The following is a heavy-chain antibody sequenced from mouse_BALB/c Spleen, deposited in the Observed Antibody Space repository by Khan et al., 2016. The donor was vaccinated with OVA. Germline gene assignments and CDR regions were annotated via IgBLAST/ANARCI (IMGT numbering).Heavy chain of an antibody. J-gene: IGHJ2*01. CDR3: ARPAYDCYYDY. CDR1: GYTFTDYA. D-gene: IGHD2-3*01. CDR2: ISTYSGNT. V-gene: IGHV1S137*01. Sequence: QVRLQQSGPELVRPGVSVKISCKGSGYTFTDYAMYWVKQSHAKSLEWIGLISTYSGNTNYNQKFKGKATMTVDKSSSTAYMELARLTSEDSAMSYCARPAYDCYYDYWGQGTTLTVSS.